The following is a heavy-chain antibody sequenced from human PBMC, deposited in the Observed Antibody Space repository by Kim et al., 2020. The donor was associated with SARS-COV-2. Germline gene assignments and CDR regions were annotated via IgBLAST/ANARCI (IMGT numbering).Heavy chain of an antibody. Sequence: SVKVSCKASGGTFSSYAISWVRQAPGQGLEWMGGIIPIFGTANYAQKFQGRVTITADESTSTAYMELSSLRSEDTAVYYCARVYGGNFRGSLDYWGQGTLVTVSS. J-gene: IGHJ4*02. V-gene: IGHV1-69*13. CDR3: ARVYGGNFRGSLDY. D-gene: IGHD2-21*02. CDR1: GGTFSSYA. CDR2: IIPIFGTA.